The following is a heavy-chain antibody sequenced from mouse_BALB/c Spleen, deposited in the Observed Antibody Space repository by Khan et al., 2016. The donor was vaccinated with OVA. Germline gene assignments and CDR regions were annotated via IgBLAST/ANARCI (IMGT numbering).Heavy chain of an antibody. Sequence: QIQLVQSGPELKKPGETVKISCKASGYTFTNFGMNWVKQAPGKDLKWMGWINTYTGEPTYADDFKGRFAFSLETSANTAYLQISNLKNEDTATYFCARPPYFSYVLVYWGQGTSVTVSS. J-gene: IGHJ4*01. CDR2: INTYTGEP. V-gene: IGHV9-3-1*01. CDR3: ARPPYFSYVLVY. D-gene: IGHD2-10*01. CDR1: GYTFTNFG.